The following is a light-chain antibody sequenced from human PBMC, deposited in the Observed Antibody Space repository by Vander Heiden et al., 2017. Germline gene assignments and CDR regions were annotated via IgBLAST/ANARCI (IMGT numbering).Light chain of an antibody. CDR1: QSISSTY. Sequence: IVLTQSPGTLSLSPVERAPLSCRASQSISSTYLAWYQQKPGQAPRLLIYGASSRATGIPDRFSGSGSGTDFTLTISRLEPDDFAVFYCQQYSDSLRTFGQGTKVEIK. V-gene: IGKV3-20*01. CDR2: GAS. CDR3: QQYSDSLRT. J-gene: IGKJ1*01.